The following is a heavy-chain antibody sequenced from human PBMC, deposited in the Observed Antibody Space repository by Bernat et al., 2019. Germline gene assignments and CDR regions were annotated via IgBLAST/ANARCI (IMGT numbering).Heavy chain of an antibody. V-gene: IGHV3-33*01. CDR1: GFTFSSYG. D-gene: IGHD6-19*01. CDR3: AREEIAVAGRYYGMDV. Sequence: QVQLVESGGGVVQPGRSLRLSCAASGFTFSSYGMHWVRQAPGKGLEWVAVIWYDGSNKYYADSVKGRFTISRDNSKNTLYLQMNSLRAEDTAVYYCAREEIAVAGRYYGMDVWGQGTTVTVSS. CDR2: IWYDGSNK. J-gene: IGHJ6*02.